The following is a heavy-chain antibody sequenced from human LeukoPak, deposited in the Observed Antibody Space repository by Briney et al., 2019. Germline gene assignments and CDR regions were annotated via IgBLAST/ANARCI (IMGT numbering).Heavy chain of an antibody. J-gene: IGHJ6*02. D-gene: IGHD4-17*01. CDR2: TRGSGGST. Sequence: GGSLSLSCAGSGFTFSSYAMTWVRQAPGKGLEWVSGTRGSGGSTYYGDSVKGRFTLSSDNSKNTLYLQMNSLRAEDTAVYYCAKDSGDYGMDVWGQGTTVTVSS. CDR1: GFTFSSYA. CDR3: AKDSGDYGMDV. V-gene: IGHV3-23*01.